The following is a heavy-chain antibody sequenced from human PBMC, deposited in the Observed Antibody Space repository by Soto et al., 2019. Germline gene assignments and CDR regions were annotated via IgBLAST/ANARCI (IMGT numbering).Heavy chain of an antibody. D-gene: IGHD3-10*01. CDR1: GYPFTSYA. J-gene: IGHJ6*02. Sequence: QVQLVQSGAEVKKPGASVKVSCKASGYPFTSYAMHWVRQAPGQRLEWMGWINAGNGNTKYSQKFQGRVTITRDTSASTAYMELSSLRSEDTAVYYCASSRITMVPYGMDVWGQGTTVTVSS. CDR3: ASSRITMVPYGMDV. CDR2: INAGNGNT. V-gene: IGHV1-3*01.